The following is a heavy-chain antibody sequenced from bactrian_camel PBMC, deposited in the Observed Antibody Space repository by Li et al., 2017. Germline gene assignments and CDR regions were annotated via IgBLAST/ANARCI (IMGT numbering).Heavy chain of an antibody. CDR1: GYTYNRNC. CDR2: IATGSGNT. D-gene: IGHD2*01. CDR3: AALYTGISGCYSTSLAPASFDY. V-gene: IGHV3S40*01. J-gene: IGHJ4*01. Sequence: DVQLVESGGGSVQAGGSLRLSCAASGYTYNRNCMAWFRQAPGKEREGVARIATGSGNTYYADSVKGRFTISQDNAKNTVYLQMNSLKPEDTAIYYCAALYTGISGCYSTSLAPASFDYWGQGTQVTVS.